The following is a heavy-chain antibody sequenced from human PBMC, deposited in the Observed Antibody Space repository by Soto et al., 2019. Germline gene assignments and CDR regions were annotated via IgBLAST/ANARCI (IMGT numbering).Heavy chain of an antibody. V-gene: IGHV3-11*06. CDR1: GFTFSDFY. Sequence: QIQLVESRGGLVKPGGALRLSCEASGFTFSDFYMSWIRLAPGKGLEWLSYISPNSNYREYAESVKGRHTISRDNAKNSLSLQMNSLRVEDTAVYYCVRGGGGGQFDSWGQGAQVTVSS. CDR3: VRGGGGGQFDS. J-gene: IGHJ4*02. D-gene: IGHD2-21*01. CDR2: ISPNSNYR.